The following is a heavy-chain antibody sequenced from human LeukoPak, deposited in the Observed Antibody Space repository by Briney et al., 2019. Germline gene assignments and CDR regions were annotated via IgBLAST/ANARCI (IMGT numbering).Heavy chain of an antibody. CDR2: IYPRDGST. CDR1: GYTFTSNY. Sequence: ASVKVSCKASGYTFTSNYIHWVRQAPGQGLEWMGMIYPRDGSTSYAQKFQGRVTITADESTSTAYMELSSLRSEDTAVYYCARAVGWELYHFDYWGQGTLVTVSS. D-gene: IGHD1-26*01. J-gene: IGHJ4*02. CDR3: ARAVGWELYHFDY. V-gene: IGHV1-46*01.